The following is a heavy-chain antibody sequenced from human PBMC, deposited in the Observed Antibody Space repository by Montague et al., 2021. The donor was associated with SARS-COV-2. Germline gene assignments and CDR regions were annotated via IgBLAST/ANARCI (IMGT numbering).Heavy chain of an antibody. CDR1: GGSITNNIDY. CDR3: ARLKRYFDSSGSPSAFDF. Sequence: SETLSLTCTVSGGSITNNIDYWAWIRQPPGKGLEWIGSIYYTGNTYYNPSLKSRVTTSVVTSKNHFTLKLSSVTAAETAVYDCARLKRYFDSSGSPSAFDFWGQGTKVTVSS. V-gene: IGHV4-39*02. J-gene: IGHJ3*01. CDR2: IYYTGNT. D-gene: IGHD3-22*01.